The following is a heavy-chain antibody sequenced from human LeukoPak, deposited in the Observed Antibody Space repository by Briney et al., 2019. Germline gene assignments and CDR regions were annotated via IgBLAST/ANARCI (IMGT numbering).Heavy chain of an antibody. CDR1: GGSISSGGYS. Sequence: SQTLSLTCAVSGGSISSGGYSWSWIRQPAGKGLEWIGRIYTSGSTNYNPSLRSRVTMSLDTPKNQFSLKLSSVTAADTAVYYCARTYSYDSSPVDFWGQGTLVTVSS. CDR3: ARTYSYDSSPVDF. J-gene: IGHJ4*02. CDR2: IYTSGST. V-gene: IGHV4-61*02. D-gene: IGHD3-22*01.